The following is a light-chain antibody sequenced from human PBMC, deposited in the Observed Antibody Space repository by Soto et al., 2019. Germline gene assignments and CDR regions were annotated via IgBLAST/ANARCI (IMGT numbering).Light chain of an antibody. Sequence: EIVLTQSPGTLSLSPGERATLSCRASQSVSSYLAWYQQKPCQAPRLLIYDASTRATGISARFSGSGSGTDFTLTISSLEPEDFAVYYCQQRSNWPVTFGQGTKVDIK. CDR3: QQRSNWPVT. J-gene: IGKJ1*01. V-gene: IGKV3-11*01. CDR2: DAS. CDR1: QSVSSY.